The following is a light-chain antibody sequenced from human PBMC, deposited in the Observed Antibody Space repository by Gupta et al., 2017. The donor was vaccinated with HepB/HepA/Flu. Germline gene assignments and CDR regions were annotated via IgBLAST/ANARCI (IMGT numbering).Light chain of an antibody. CDR3: QARDSSTVI. CDR2: QDS. CDR1: KLGDRY. J-gene: IGLJ2*01. Sequence: SYELTQPPSVSVSPGQAASITCSGDKLGDRYGCWYQQKPGQSPVVVIYQDSKRPSGIPERFSGSKSGNTATLTISGTQAMYEADYYCQARDSSTVIFGGGTKLTVL. V-gene: IGLV3-1*01.